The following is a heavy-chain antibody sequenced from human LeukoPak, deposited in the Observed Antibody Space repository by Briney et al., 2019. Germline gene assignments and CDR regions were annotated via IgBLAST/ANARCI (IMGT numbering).Heavy chain of an antibody. CDR2: IYSGGST. J-gene: IGHJ4*02. V-gene: IGHV3-53*01. CDR1: GFTVSSNY. D-gene: IGHD3-22*01. Sequence: PGGSLRLSCAASGFTVSSNYMSWVRQAPGKGLEWVSVIYSGGSTYYADSVKGRFTISRDNSKKTLSLQMNSLRAEDTAVYYCAKEQERITTIVVDSPFDFWGQGTLVTVSS. CDR3: AKEQERITTIVVDSPFDF.